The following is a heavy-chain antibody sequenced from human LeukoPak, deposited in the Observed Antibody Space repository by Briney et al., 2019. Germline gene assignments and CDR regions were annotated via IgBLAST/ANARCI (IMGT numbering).Heavy chain of an antibody. CDR1: GFTVSSNY. D-gene: IGHD5-24*01. Sequence: GGSLRLSCAASGFTVSSNYMSWVRQAPGKGLEWVSVIYSGGSTYYADSVKGRFTISRDNSKNTLYLQMNSLRAEDTAVYYCARAPRDGYNSDYFVYWGQGTLVTVSS. V-gene: IGHV3-66*02. CDR2: IYSGGST. J-gene: IGHJ4*02. CDR3: ARAPRDGYNSDYFVY.